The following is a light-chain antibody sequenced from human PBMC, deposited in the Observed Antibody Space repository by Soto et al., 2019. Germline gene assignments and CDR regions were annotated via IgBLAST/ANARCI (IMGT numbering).Light chain of an antibody. CDR2: GAS. CDR1: QSGSSSY. V-gene: IGKV3-20*01. Sequence: EIVLTQSPGTLSLSPGERATLSCRASQSGSSSYLAWYQQKPGQAPLLLIYGASSRATGIPDRFSGSGSGTDFTLAISRLETDDVAVYYCQQYGSSTWTFGQGTKVEIK. CDR3: QQYGSSTWT. J-gene: IGKJ1*01.